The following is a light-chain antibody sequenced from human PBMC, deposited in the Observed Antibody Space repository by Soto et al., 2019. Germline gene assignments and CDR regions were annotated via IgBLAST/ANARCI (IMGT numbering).Light chain of an antibody. J-gene: IGKJ5*01. CDR2: YAS. Sequence: EIRMTQSPATLSVSPGESATLSCRASQSVRNNLAWYQHKPCQAPSLPIYYASTRATGIPARFSGSGSGTEFTLTIGSLQAEDFALYYCQQYNDWPPITVGQGTRLEIK. V-gene: IGKV3-15*01. CDR3: QQYNDWPPIT. CDR1: QSVRNN.